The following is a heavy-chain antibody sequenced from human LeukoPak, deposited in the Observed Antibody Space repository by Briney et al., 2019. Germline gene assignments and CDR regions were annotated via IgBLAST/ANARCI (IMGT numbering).Heavy chain of an antibody. Sequence: GGSLRLSCEASGLTFSNYAMSWVRQAPGKGLEWVSAISGSGDSTHYSDSARGRFTISRDNSKNKLYLQMNSLRVEDTAVYYCAKDIDISGRWAVPWGQGTLVTVSS. D-gene: IGHD3-22*01. CDR1: GLTFSNYA. CDR3: AKDIDISGRWAVP. V-gene: IGHV3-23*01. J-gene: IGHJ5*02. CDR2: ISGSGDST.